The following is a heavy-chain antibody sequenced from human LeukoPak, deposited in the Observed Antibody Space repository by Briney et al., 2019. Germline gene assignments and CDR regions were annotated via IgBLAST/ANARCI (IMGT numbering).Heavy chain of an antibody. CDR1: GFTFSSYW. D-gene: IGHD4-17*01. V-gene: IGHV3-7*01. J-gene: IGHJ3*02. CDR2: INQDGSEK. Sequence: GGSLRLSCAASGFTFSSYWMSWVRQAPGKGLEWVANINQDGSEKYYVDSVKGRFTISRDNAKNSLYLQMNSLRAEDTAVYYCARVYGDYREDAFDIWGPGTMVTVSS. CDR3: ARVYGDYREDAFDI.